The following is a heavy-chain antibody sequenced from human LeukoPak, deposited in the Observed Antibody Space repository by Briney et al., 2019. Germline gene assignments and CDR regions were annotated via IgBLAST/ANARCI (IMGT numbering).Heavy chain of an antibody. D-gene: IGHD6-13*01. CDR2: ISYDGSNK. Sequence: GRSLRLSCAASGFIFSNYGMYWVRQAPGKGLEWVPVISYDGSNKYYADSVKGRFTISRDNSKNTLSLQMNSLRAEDTAVYYCAKEGHGGSSWPYYFDYWGQGTLVTVSS. CDR3: AKEGHGGSSWPYYFDY. CDR1: GFIFSNYG. J-gene: IGHJ4*02. V-gene: IGHV3-30*18.